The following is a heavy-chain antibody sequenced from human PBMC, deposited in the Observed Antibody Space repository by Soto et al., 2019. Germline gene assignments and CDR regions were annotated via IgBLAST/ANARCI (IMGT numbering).Heavy chain of an antibody. D-gene: IGHD6-19*01. CDR3: AGSSDWYAWFDP. CDR2: ISGSGGST. J-gene: IGHJ5*02. Sequence: PGGSLRLSCAASGFTFSSYAMSWVRQAPGEGLEWVSAISGSGGSTYYADSVKGRFTISRDNSKSTLYLRMNSLRAEDTAVYYCAGSSDWYAWFDPWGQGTLVTVSS. CDR1: GFTFSSYA. V-gene: IGHV3-23*01.